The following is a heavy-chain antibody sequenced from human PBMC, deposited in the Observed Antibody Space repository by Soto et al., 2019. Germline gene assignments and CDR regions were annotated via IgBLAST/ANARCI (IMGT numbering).Heavy chain of an antibody. CDR2: INAGNGNT. J-gene: IGHJ5*02. D-gene: IGHD6-19*01. Sequence: ASVKVSCKASGYTFTSYSMHWVPQAPGQRLEWMGWINAGNGNTKYSQKFQGRVTITRDTSASTAYMELSILISVDTAVYYCATFFGPDSSGWYRVSWFDPWGQGTLVTVSS. V-gene: IGHV1-3*01. CDR3: ATFFGPDSSGWYRVSWFDP. CDR1: GYTFTSYS.